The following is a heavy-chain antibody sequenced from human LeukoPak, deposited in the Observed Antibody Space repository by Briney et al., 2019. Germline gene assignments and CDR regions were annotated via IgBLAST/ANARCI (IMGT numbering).Heavy chain of an antibody. CDR2: ISAYNGNT. D-gene: IGHD3-22*01. J-gene: IGHJ4*02. V-gene: IGHV1-18*01. CDR1: GYTFTSYG. CDR3: ARAPETDYYDSSGYYYGDY. Sequence: EASVKVSRKASGYTFTSYGISWVRQAPGQGLEWMGWISAYNGNTNYAQKLQGRVTMTTDTSTSTAYMELRSLRSDDTAVYYCARAPETDYYDSSGYYYGDYWGQGTLVTVSS.